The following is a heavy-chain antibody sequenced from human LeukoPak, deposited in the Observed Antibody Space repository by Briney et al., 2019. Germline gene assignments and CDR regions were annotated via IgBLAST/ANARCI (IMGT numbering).Heavy chain of an antibody. CDR1: GFSFSDCD. CDR2: IGGKPKGYAT. Sequence: PGGSLKLSCAASGFSFSDCDMHWVRQAPGKGLEWVGRIGGKPKGYATAYAASVKGRFTISRDESKNTAYLQMNSLRPEDKAVYYCAKDYSGYGDLLFDYWGQGTLVTVSS. D-gene: IGHD4-17*01. J-gene: IGHJ4*02. CDR3: AKDYSGYGDLLFDY. V-gene: IGHV3-73*01.